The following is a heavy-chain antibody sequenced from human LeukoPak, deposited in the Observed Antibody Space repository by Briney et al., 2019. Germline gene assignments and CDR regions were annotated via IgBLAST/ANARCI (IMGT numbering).Heavy chain of an antibody. Sequence: PSETLSLTRAVYGGSFSGYYWSWIRQPPGKGLEWIGEINHSGSTNYNPSLKSRVTISVDTSKNQFSLKLSSVTAADTAVYYCARGVAAAGPDYYYYYMDVWGKGTTVTVSS. CDR1: GGSFSGYY. V-gene: IGHV4-34*01. D-gene: IGHD6-13*01. J-gene: IGHJ6*03. CDR3: ARGVAAAGPDYYYYYMDV. CDR2: INHSGST.